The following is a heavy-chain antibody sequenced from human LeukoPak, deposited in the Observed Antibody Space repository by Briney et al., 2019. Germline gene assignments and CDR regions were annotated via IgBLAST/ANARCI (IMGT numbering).Heavy chain of an antibody. V-gene: IGHV1-2*02. J-gene: IGHJ6*03. CDR3: ARVWECVRLKVYYMDA. D-gene: IGHD3-10*02. Sequence: ASVKVSCKASGSRFTGYYIHWLRQAPGQGLEWMGWVNPHSGGTNYAQKFQGRVTMTRDTTITTAYMELTKLTSDDTAVYYCARVWECVRLKVYYMDAWGKGTTVAVSS. CDR2: VNPHSGGT. CDR1: GSRFTGYY.